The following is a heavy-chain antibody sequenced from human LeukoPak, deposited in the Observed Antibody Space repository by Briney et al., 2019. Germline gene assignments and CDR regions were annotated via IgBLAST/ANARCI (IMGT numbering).Heavy chain of an antibody. J-gene: IGHJ4*02. CDR3: ASGGSHSSGWYWDY. CDR1: GGSISSYY. D-gene: IGHD6-19*01. Sequence: SETLSLTCTGAGGSISSYYWSWIRQPPGKGLEWIGYIYYSGSTNYNPSLKSRVTMSVDTSKHQFSLKLSSVTAADTAVYYCASGGSHSSGWYWDYWGQGTLVTVSS. CDR2: IYYSGST. V-gene: IGHV4-59*12.